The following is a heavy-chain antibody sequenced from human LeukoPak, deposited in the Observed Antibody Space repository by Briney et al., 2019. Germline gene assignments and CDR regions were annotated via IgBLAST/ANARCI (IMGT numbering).Heavy chain of an antibody. V-gene: IGHV4-31*03. CDR1: GGSISSGGYY. D-gene: IGHD3-10*01. CDR2: IYYSGST. Sequence: SQTLSLTCTVSGGSISSGGYYWSWIRQHPGKGLEWIGYIYYSGSTYYNPSLKSRVTISVDTSKNQFSLKLSSVTAADTAVYYCAREPYYYGSGSSYGMDVWGQGTTVTVSS. J-gene: IGHJ6*02. CDR3: AREPYYYGSGSSYGMDV.